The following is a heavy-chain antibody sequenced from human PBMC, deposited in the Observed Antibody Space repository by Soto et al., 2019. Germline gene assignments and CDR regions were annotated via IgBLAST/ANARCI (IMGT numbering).Heavy chain of an antibody. CDR1: GYTFTSYD. V-gene: IGHV1-8*01. D-gene: IGHD2-21*01. CDR3: ARGHKATDAFDI. J-gene: IGHJ3*02. Sequence: ASVKVSCKASGYTFTSYDINWVRQATGQGLEWMGWMNPNSGNTGYAQKFQGRVTMTRNTSISTAYMELSSLRSEDTAVYYCARGHKATDAFDIWGQGTMVTVSS. CDR2: MNPNSGNT.